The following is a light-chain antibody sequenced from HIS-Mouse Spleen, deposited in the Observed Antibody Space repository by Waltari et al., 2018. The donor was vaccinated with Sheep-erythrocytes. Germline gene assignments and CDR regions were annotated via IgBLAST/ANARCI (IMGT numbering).Light chain of an antibody. Sequence: QSALTHPPSASGSPGQSVTLPCPATSSAIDGYTYFTGYQQHPGNSPKLLIYEFSKRPSGVPDRFSGSKSGNTASLTVSGLQAEDEADYYCSSYAGSNNWVFGGGTKLTVL. CDR3: SSYAGSNNWV. J-gene: IGLJ3*02. V-gene: IGLV2-8*01. CDR1: SSAIDGYTY. CDR2: EFS.